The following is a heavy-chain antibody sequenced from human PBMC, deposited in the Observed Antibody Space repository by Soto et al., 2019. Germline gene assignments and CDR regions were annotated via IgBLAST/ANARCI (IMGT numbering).Heavy chain of an antibody. V-gene: IGHV3-21*06. J-gene: IGHJ6*02. D-gene: IGHD3-10*01. CDR3: ARSLRGSGKVWTYSGMDV. CDR1: GFTFSSYS. CDR2: ISSGSSYI. Sequence: EVQLVESGGGLVKPGGSLRLSCAASGFTFSSYSMNWVRQAPGKGLEWVSSISSGSSYIYYADSVKGRFTISRDNATNSLYLQMTSVGAEDTAVDYCARSLRGSGKVWTYSGMDVWGQGNTVTVS.